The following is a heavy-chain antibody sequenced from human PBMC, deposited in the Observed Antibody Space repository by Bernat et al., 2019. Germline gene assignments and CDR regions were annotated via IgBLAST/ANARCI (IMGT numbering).Heavy chain of an antibody. CDR3: ARLEEDWFDP. V-gene: IGHV4-39*01. CDR2: IYYSGST. J-gene: IGHJ5*02. Sequence: QLQLQESGPGLVKPSETLSLTCTVSGGSISSSSYYWGWIRQSPGKGLEWIGSIYYSGSTYYNPSLKSRVTISVDTSKNQFSLKLSSVTAADTAVYYCARLEEDWFDPWGQGTLVTVSS. CDR1: GGSISSSSYY.